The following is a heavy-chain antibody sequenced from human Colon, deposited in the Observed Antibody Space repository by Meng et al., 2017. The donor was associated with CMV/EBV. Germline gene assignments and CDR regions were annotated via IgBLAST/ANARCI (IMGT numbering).Heavy chain of an antibody. CDR1: GGSISNFY. D-gene: IGHD4-23*01. CDR3: ARRSPPQNFGGLRGHYFDY. V-gene: IGHV4-59*01. J-gene: IGHJ4*02. CDR2: IYYSGS. Sequence: GSLRLSCTVSGGSISNFYWSWIRQSPGKGLEWVGDIYYSGSNYNPSLKSRVTMSLDTSKNRFSLSLRSVTAADTAVYFCARRSPPQNFGGLRGHYFDYWGQGTEVTVSS.